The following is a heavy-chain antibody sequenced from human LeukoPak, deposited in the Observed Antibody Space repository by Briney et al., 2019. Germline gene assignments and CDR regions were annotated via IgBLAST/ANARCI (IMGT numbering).Heavy chain of an antibody. CDR2: IIPIFGTA. D-gene: IGHD5-18*01. J-gene: IGHJ5*02. CDR3: ARDGRELEDTAMVPYWFDP. CDR1: GGTFSSYA. V-gene: IGHV1-69*01. Sequence: GAPVKVSCKASGGTFSSYAISWVRQAPGQGLEWMGGIIPIFGTANYAQKFQGRVTITADESTSTAYMELSSLRSEDTAVYYCARDGRELEDTAMVPYWFDPWGQGTLVTVSS.